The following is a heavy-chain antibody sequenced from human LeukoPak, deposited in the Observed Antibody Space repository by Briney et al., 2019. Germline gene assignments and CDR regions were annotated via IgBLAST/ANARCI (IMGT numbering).Heavy chain of an antibody. CDR2: INWNGGST. D-gene: IGHD6-13*01. J-gene: IGHJ5*02. V-gene: IGHV3-20*04. CDR1: GFTFDDYG. CDR3: AGSPGIANWFDP. Sequence: SGGSLRLTCAASGFTFDDYGMSWVRQAPGKGLEWVSGINWNGGSTGYADSVKGRFTISRDNAKNSLYLQMNSLRAEDTALYYFAGSPGIANWFDPWGQGTLVTVSS.